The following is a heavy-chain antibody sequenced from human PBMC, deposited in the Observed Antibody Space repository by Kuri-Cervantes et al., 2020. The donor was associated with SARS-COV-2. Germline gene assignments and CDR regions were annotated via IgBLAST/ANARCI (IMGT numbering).Heavy chain of an antibody. D-gene: IGHD6-19*01. J-gene: IGHJ4*02. CDR3: AKDGAVAGGGIPHFDY. CDR2: ISSSGSTI. V-gene: IGHV3-48*03. CDR1: GFTFSSYE. Sequence: GESLKISCAASGFTFSSYEMNWVRQAPGKGLEWVSYISSSGSTIYYADSVKGRFTISRDNSKNTLYLQMNSLRAEDTAVYYCAKDGAVAGGGIPHFDYWGQGTLVTVSS.